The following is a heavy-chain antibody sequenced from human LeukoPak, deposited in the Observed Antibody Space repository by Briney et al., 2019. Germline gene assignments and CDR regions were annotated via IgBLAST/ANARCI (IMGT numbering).Heavy chain of an antibody. CDR3: ARDRWLLPNWFDP. D-gene: IGHD3-22*01. Sequence: SVKVSCKASGDTFSSYGISWVRQAPGQGLEWMGGIIPIFGTANYAQKFQGRVTITTDESTSTAHMELSSLRSEDTAVYYCARDRWLLPNWFDPWGQGTLVTVSS. CDR2: IIPIFGTA. V-gene: IGHV1-69*05. CDR1: GDTFSSYG. J-gene: IGHJ5*02.